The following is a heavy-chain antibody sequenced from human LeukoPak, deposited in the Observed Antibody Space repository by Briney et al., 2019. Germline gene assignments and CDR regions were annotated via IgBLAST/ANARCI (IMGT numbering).Heavy chain of an antibody. CDR2: ISWNSGSI. Sequence: PGGSLRLSCAASGFTFDDYAMHWVRQAPGKGLEWVSGISWNSGSIGYADSVKGRFTISRDNAKNSLYLQMNSLRAEDTALYYCAKDIGYSKSPWPTYGMDVWGQGTTVTVSS. V-gene: IGHV3-9*01. CDR1: GFTFDDYA. J-gene: IGHJ6*02. CDR3: AKDIGYSKSPWPTYGMDV. D-gene: IGHD4-11*01.